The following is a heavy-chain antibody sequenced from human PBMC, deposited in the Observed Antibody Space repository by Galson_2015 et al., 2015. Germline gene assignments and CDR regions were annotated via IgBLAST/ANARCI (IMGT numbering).Heavy chain of an antibody. V-gene: IGHV3-23*01. J-gene: IGHJ4*02. Sequence: SLRLSCAASGFTFSSYAMSWVRQAPGKGLAWVSTISGSGGSTYYADSVKGRFTISRDNSKNTLYLQMNSLRAEDTAVYYCAKDPRIKSYSSGWYFAYWGQGTLVTVSS. D-gene: IGHD6-19*01. CDR2: ISGSGGST. CDR3: AKDPRIKSYSSGWYFAY. CDR1: GFTFSSYA.